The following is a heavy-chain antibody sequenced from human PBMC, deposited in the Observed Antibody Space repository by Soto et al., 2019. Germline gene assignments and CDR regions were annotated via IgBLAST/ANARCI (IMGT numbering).Heavy chain of an antibody. V-gene: IGHV4-31*03. CDR1: GGSISSGGYY. D-gene: IGHD3-22*01. Sequence: QVQLQESGPGLVKPSQTLSLTCTVSGGSISSGGYYWSWIRQHPGKGREWIGYIYYSGSTYYNPSLKCRVTISVETSKNQFSLKLSSVTAADTAVYYCAREGRDYDSSGYFDYWGQGTLVTVSS. CDR3: AREGRDYDSSGYFDY. J-gene: IGHJ4*02. CDR2: IYYSGST.